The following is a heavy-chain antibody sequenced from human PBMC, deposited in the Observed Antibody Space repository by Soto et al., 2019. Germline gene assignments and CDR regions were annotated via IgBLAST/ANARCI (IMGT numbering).Heavy chain of an antibody. CDR1: GGSFSGYY. CDR3: ARDKITGLFDY. Sequence: QVQLQQWGAGLLKPSETLSLTCAVYGGSFSGYYWTWIRQPPGTGLVWIGEINHSGSTNYNPSLTSRVTISVDTAKNQFSLKLTSVTAADTAVYYCARDKITGLFDYWGQGTLVTVSS. D-gene: IGHD2-8*02. J-gene: IGHJ4*02. CDR2: INHSGST. V-gene: IGHV4-34*01.